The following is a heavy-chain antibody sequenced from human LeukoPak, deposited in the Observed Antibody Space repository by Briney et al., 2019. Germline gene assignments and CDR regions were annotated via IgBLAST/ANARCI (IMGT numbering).Heavy chain of an antibody. J-gene: IGHJ4*02. CDR2: INPNSGGT. CDR1: GYTFTGYY. CDR3: AKDYLGGSYSFDY. V-gene: IGHV1-2*02. D-gene: IGHD1-26*01. Sequence: ASVKVSCKASGYTFTGYYMHWVRQAPGQGLEWMGWINPNSGGTNYAQKFQGRVTMTRDTSISTAYMELSRLRSDDTAVYYCAKDYLGGSYSFDYWGQGTLVTVSS.